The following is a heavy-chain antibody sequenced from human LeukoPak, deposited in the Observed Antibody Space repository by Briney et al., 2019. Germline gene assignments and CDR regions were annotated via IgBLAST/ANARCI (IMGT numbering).Heavy chain of an antibody. CDR2: ISSTSGYI. V-gene: IGHV3-21*01. CDR3: ARDQSGGYTFYFDY. J-gene: IGHJ4*02. Sequence: PGGSLRLSCAASGFTFSTCSMNWVRQAPGKGLEWVSSISSTSGYIYYADSVKGRFTISRDNAKNSLYLQMNSLRAEDTAVYFCARDQSGGYTFYFDYWGQGTLVSVSS. CDR1: GFTFSTCS. D-gene: IGHD5-12*01.